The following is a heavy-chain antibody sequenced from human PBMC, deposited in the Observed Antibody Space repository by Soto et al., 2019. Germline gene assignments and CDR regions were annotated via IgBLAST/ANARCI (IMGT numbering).Heavy chain of an antibody. CDR2: INPNSGGT. CDR1: GYTFTGYY. J-gene: IGHJ4*02. D-gene: IGHD6-19*01. V-gene: IGHV1-2*02. Sequence: SVKVSCNASGYTFTGYYMHWVRQAPGQGLEWMGWINPNSGGTNYAQKFQGRVTMTRDTSISTAYMELSRLRSDDTAVYYWAPKGSGWFYFDYWGQGTLVTVSS. CDR3: APKGSGWFYFDY.